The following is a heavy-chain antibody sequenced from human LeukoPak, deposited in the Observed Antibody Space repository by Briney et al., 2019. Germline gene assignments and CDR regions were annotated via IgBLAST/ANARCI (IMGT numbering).Heavy chain of an antibody. V-gene: IGHV4-38-2*02. J-gene: IGHJ5*02. Sequence: SETLSHTCTVSGYSISSGYYWGWIRQPPGKGLEWIGSIYHSGSTYYNPSLKSRVTISVDTSKSQFSLKLSSVTAADTAVYYCARHWTVGDIVVVPFDPWGQGTLVTVSS. CDR3: ARHWTVGDIVVVPFDP. CDR2: IYHSGST. CDR1: GYSISSGYY. D-gene: IGHD2-2*01.